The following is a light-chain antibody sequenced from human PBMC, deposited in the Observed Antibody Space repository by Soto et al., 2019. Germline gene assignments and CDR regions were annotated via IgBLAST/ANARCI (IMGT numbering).Light chain of an antibody. CDR3: QQFNNWWT. V-gene: IGKV3-15*01. CDR1: ESISSN. Sequence: EIVMTQSPATLYVSRVERSTLSFRASESISSNVAWYQQKSGQAPRLLIYGASTRATGIPARFSGSGSGTDFTLTISSLQSEDFAVYYCQQFNNWWTFGQGTKVDIK. J-gene: IGKJ1*01. CDR2: GAS.